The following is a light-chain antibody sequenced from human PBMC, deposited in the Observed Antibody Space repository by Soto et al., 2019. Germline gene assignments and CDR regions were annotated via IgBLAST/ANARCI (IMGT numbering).Light chain of an antibody. V-gene: IGKV3-20*01. CDR2: GAS. CDR1: QSVSSSY. CDR3: QQYGSSPGT. J-gene: IGKJ1*01. Sequence: EIVLTQSTGTLSLSPGERATLSCRASQSVSSSYLAWYQQKPGQAPRLLIYGASSRATGIPDRFSGSGSGTDFPVTISRLEPEDFAVYYCQQYGSSPGTFGQGTKVEIK.